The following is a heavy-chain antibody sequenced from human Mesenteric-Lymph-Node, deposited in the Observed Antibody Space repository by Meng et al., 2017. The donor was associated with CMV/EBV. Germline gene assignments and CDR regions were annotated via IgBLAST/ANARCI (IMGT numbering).Heavy chain of an antibody. V-gene: IGHV3-23*01. Sequence: GESLKISCTASGFNFSRYDMKWVRQAPGKGLEWVSAISGSGGSTYYADSVKGRFTISRDNSKNTLYLQMNSLRAEDTAVYYCAKDRDGNPDDYWGQGTLVTVSS. CDR3: AKDRDGNPDDY. CDR2: ISGSGGST. J-gene: IGHJ4*02. CDR1: GFNFSRYD. D-gene: IGHD1-14*01.